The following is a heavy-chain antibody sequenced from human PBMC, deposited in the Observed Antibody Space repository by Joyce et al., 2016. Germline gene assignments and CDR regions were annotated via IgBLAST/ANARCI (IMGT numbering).Heavy chain of an antibody. D-gene: IGHD5-18*01. CDR2: INPSGGST. Sequence: QVQLVQSGAEVKKPGASVKVSCKASGYTFTNYDMHWVRQAPGQGLEWMGIINPSGGSTNSAQKFQGRVTMTRDTSTSTVYMELSSLRSEDTAVYYCARDTAMATGYYYYGMDVWGQGTTVTVSS. CDR1: GYTFTNYD. CDR3: ARDTAMATGYYYYGMDV. V-gene: IGHV1-46*01. J-gene: IGHJ6*02.